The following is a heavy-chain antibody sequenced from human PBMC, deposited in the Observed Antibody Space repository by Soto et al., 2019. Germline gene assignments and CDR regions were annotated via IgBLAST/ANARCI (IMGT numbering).Heavy chain of an antibody. D-gene: IGHD1-1*01. CDR2: IYWDDDK. Sequence: QITLKESGPMLVKPTQTLTLTCTFSGISLTTNEVGVGWIRQPPGKALEWLGLIYWDDDKRYSPSLKSRLTITRDTSKNQVVLTITNMDRVDTGTYYCAHRGKWNHLDDWGQGTLVTVSS. J-gene: IGHJ4*02. CDR1: GISLTTNEVG. V-gene: IGHV2-5*02. CDR3: AHRGKWNHLDD.